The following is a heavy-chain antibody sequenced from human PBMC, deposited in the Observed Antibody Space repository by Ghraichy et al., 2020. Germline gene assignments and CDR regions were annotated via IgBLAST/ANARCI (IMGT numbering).Heavy chain of an antibody. CDR3: ARAKLIEPLDP. V-gene: IGHV4-59*01. D-gene: IGHD1-14*01. Sequence: SQTLSLTCTVSGDSISSYYWSWIRQPPGKGLEWIGCISDSGNTNYNPSLKSRVTMSVVTSKNQVSLKLTYVTAADTAFYYCARAKLIEPLDPWGQGTLVTVSS. CDR1: GDSISSYY. CDR2: ISDSGNT. J-gene: IGHJ5*02.